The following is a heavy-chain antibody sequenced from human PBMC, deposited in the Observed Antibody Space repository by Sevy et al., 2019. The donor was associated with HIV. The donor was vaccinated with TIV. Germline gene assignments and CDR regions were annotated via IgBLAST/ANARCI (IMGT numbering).Heavy chain of an antibody. D-gene: IGHD2-15*01. CDR2: ISAYNGNT. J-gene: IGHJ6*02. CDR3: ARVYCSGGSCYHYYYYGMDV. Sequence: ASVKVSCKASGYTFTSYGISWVRQAPGQGLEWMGWISAYNGNTNYAQKLQGRVTMTTDTSTSTAYMELRSLRSDDTAVYYGARVYCSGGSCYHYYYYGMDVWGQGTTVTVSS. CDR1: GYTFTSYG. V-gene: IGHV1-18*01.